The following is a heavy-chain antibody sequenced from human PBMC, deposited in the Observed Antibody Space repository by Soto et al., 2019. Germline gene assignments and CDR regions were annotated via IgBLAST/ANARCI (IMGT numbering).Heavy chain of an antibody. CDR1: GFTFSDYY. CDR2: IYYSGST. J-gene: IGHJ4*02. D-gene: IGHD1-26*01. CDR3: ARLRGSWVY. V-gene: IGHV4-39*01. Sequence: GSLRLSCAASGFTFSDYYMSWIRQPPGKGLEWIGSIYYSGSTYYNPSLKSRVTISVDTSKNQFSLKLSSVTAADTAVYYCARLRGSWVYWGQGTLVTVSS.